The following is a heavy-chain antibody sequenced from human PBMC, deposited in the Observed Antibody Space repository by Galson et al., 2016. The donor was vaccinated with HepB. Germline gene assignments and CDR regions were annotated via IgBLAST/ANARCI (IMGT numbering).Heavy chain of an antibody. V-gene: IGHV4-34*01. CDR2: INYGGNT. J-gene: IGHJ3*01. CDR1: GGSISGQS. Sequence: SETLSLTCAVYGGSISGQSWSWIRQPPGKGLEWIGEINYGGNTNNNPSLKSRVTISVDTSRNQFSLNLNSVTAADTAVYYCARARYCGGANCYLDAFDLWGQGTMVTVSS. D-gene: IGHD2-15*01. CDR3: ARARYCGGANCYLDAFDL.